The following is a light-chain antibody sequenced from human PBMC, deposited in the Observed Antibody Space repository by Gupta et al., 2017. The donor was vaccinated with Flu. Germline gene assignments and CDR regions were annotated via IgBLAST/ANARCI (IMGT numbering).Light chain of an antibody. CDR3: QQYNSYRWT. V-gene: IGKV1-5*03. CDR2: KAS. J-gene: IGKJ1*01. Sequence: DIQMTQSPSTLSASVGDRVTITCRASQSISSWLAWYQQKPGKAPKHLIYKASSLESGVPSRFSGSGSGTEFTLTISSLQPDDFATYYCQQYNSYRWTFGQGTKVEIK. CDR1: QSISSW.